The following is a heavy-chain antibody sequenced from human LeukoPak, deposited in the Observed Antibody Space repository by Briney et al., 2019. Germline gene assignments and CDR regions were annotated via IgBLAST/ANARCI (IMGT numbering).Heavy chain of an antibody. CDR3: AKDLTPYYFYGSGTFNY. CDR2: IRYEGSKQ. V-gene: IGHV3-30*02. D-gene: IGHD3-10*01. Sequence: GGSLRLSCAASGFTFSSYGMHWVRQAPGQGLEWVALIRYEGSKQYYADSVKGRFTISRDNSKNTVFLHINSLRPEDTAVYYCAKDLTPYYFYGSGTFNYWGQGTLVTVSS. CDR1: GFTFSSYG. J-gene: IGHJ4*02.